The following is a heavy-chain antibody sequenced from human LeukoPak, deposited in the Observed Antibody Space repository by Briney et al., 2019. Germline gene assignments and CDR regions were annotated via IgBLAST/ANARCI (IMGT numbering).Heavy chain of an antibody. CDR1: GFTFSSYW. CDR3: AKVIWDSSRRFDS. Sequence: PGGSLRLSCAAPGFTFSSYWMSWVRQTPGKGLEWVANIKQDGSEKYYVDSVKGRFTISRDNAKNSLYLQMNGLRVEDMAVYSCAKVIWDSSRRFDSWGQGTLVTVSS. D-gene: IGHD6-13*01. V-gene: IGHV3-7*05. J-gene: IGHJ4*02. CDR2: IKQDGSEK.